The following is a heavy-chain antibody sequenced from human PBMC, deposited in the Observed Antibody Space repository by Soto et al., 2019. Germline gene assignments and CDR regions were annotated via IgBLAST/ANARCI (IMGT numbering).Heavy chain of an antibody. CDR2: ISAFNGQT. Sequence: QVQLVQSGDEVKKPGASVKFSCRASGYTFTSYGVSWVRQAPGQGLEWMGWISAFNGQTNYIQKVQGRVTLTTEASTSRAYMEVRSLRSDDTAVYYCARGGDYYYGLDVWGQGTTVTVSS. J-gene: IGHJ6*02. V-gene: IGHV1-18*01. CDR1: GYTFTSYG. CDR3: ARGGDYYYGLDV. D-gene: IGHD1-26*01.